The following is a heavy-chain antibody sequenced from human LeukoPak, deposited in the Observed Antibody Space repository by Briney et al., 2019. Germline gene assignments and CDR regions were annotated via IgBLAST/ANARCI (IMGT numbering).Heavy chain of an antibody. J-gene: IGHJ6*03. CDR2: IRYDGSNK. CDR1: GFTFSSYG. D-gene: IGHD2-2*01. CDR3: AKAGADIVVVPAASYYYYMDV. V-gene: IGHV3-30*02. Sequence: GGSLRLSCAASGFTFSSYGMHWVRQAPGKGLEWVAFIRYDGSNKYYADSVKGRFTISRDNSKNTLYLQMNSLRAEDTAVYYCAKAGADIVVVPAASYYYYMDVWGKGTTVTISS.